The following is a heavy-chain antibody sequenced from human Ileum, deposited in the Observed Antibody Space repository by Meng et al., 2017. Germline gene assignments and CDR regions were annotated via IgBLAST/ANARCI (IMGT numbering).Heavy chain of an antibody. V-gene: IGHV3-30*01. CDR2: ISHDGSNK. D-gene: IGHD6-19*01. CDR1: GFTLSSNP. J-gene: IGHJ5*02. Sequence: GESLRLSCAASGFTLSSNPMHWVRQDPGKGLEWVALISHDGSNKQYADSVRGRFTISRDISKNTVDLQMNSLRVEDTAMYYCAREKGSSGRAGWFDPWGQGTLVTVSS. CDR3: AREKGSSGRAGWFDP.